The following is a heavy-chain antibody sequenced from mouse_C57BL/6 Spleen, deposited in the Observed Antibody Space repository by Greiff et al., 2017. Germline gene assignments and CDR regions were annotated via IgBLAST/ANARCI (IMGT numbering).Heavy chain of an antibody. CDR3: AREWPTVVANYAMDY. V-gene: IGHV1-69*01. J-gene: IGHJ4*01. D-gene: IGHD1-1*01. CDR2: IDPSDSYP. CDR1: GYTFTSYW. Sequence: QVQLQQPGAELVMPGASVKLSCKASGYTFTSYWMHWVKQRPGQGLEWIGEIDPSDSYPNYNQKFKGKSTLTVDKSSSTAYMQLSSLTSGDSAVYYCAREWPTVVANYAMDYWGQGTSVTVAS.